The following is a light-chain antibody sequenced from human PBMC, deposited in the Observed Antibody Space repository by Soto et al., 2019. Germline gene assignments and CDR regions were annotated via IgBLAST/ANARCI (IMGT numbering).Light chain of an antibody. V-gene: IGKV3-11*01. CDR2: DAS. J-gene: IGKJ2*01. CDR1: QSVSWY. CDR3: QQRHHWLRT. Sequence: EIVLTQSPATLSLSVGERATLSCRASQSVSWYLAWYQQKPGQAPRLLIYDASKRAAGIPARFSGSGSETDFTLTISSLEPEDFGVYYCQQRHHWLRTFGQGTKVDIK.